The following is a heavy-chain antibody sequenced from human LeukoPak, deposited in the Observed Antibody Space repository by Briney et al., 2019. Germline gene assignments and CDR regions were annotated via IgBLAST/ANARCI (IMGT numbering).Heavy chain of an antibody. D-gene: IGHD3-22*01. J-gene: IGHJ4*02. CDR1: GLTVSSNF. CDR2: IYSGGNT. V-gene: IGHV3-53*01. Sequence: QTGGSLRLSCAASGLTVSSNFMSWVRQAPGKGLEWVSFIYSGGNTYYADSVKGRFTISRDNSKNTVHLQMNSLRAEDTAMYYCARRAGDYSHPYDYWGQGTLVTVSS. CDR3: ARRAGDYSHPYDY.